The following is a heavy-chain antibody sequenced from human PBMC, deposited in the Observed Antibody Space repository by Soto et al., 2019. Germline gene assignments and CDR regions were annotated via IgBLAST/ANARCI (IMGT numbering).Heavy chain of an antibody. Sequence: VGSLRLSCAASGFTFSSYAMHWVRQAPGKGLEWVAVISYDGSNKYYADSVKGRFTISRDNSKNTLYLQMNSLRAEDTAVYYCASSIAVAGRFGYWGQGTLVTVSS. D-gene: IGHD6-19*01. J-gene: IGHJ4*02. CDR1: GFTFSSYA. CDR2: ISYDGSNK. V-gene: IGHV3-30-3*01. CDR3: ASSIAVAGRFGY.